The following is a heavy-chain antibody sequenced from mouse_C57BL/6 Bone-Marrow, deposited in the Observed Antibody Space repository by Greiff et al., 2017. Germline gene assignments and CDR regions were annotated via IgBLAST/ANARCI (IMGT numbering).Heavy chain of an antibody. J-gene: IGHJ4*01. D-gene: IGHD1-1*01. Sequence: QVHVKQPGAELVMPGASVKLSCKASGYTFTSYWMHWVKQRPGHGLEWIGEIDPSDSYTNYNQKFKGKSTLTVDKSSSTAYMQLSSLTSEDSAVYYCARETTVAPYYAMDYWGQGTSVTVSS. V-gene: IGHV1-69*01. CDR1: GYTFTSYW. CDR3: ARETTVAPYYAMDY. CDR2: IDPSDSYT.